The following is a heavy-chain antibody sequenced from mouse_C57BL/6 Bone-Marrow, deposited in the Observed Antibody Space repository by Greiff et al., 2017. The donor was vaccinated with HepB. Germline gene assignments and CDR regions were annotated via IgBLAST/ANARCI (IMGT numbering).Heavy chain of an antibody. CDR2: IDPENGDT. CDR3: TTRLDAMDY. CDR1: GFNIKDDY. V-gene: IGHV14-4*01. Sequence: VQLKQSGAELVRPGASVKLSCTASGFNIKDDYMHWVKQRPDQGLEWIGWIDPENGDTEYASKFQGKATITADTSSNTAYLQLSSLTSEDTAVYYCTTRLDAMDYWGQGTSVTVSS. J-gene: IGHJ4*01.